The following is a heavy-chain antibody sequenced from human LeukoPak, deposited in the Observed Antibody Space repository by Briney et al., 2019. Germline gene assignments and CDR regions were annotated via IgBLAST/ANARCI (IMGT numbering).Heavy chain of an antibody. D-gene: IGHD3-10*01. CDR1: DGSMSSYF. CDR3: ARDTMVRGVDY. Sequence: SETLSLTRTVSDGSMSSYFWSWMRQPPGKGLEWIGYISYSGNTNYNPSLKSRVTISADTSKNQFSLKLTSVTAADTAVYYCARDTMVRGVDYWGQGTLVTVSS. V-gene: IGHV4-59*01. CDR2: ISYSGNT. J-gene: IGHJ4*02.